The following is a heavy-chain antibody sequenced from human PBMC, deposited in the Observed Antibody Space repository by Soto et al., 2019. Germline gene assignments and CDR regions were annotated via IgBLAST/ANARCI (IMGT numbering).Heavy chain of an antibody. CDR2: INHTGGT. D-gene: IGHD3-3*01. CDR1: GGSVSGYY. CDR3: ATRITVFGLLIPPFDP. V-gene: IGHV4-34*01. J-gene: IGHJ5*02. Sequence: SETLSLTCAVYGGSVSGYYCNWSRHPPLKGLEWIGEINHTGGTHYNPSLKSRVTMSVDTSKNQFSLRLSSVTAADTAIYYCATRITVFGLLIPPFDPWGQGTQVTVSS.